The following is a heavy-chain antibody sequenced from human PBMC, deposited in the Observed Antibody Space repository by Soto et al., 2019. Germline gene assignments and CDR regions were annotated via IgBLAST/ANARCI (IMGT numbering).Heavy chain of an antibody. CDR1: GYTFTGYY. V-gene: IGHV1-2*04. CDR2: INPNSGGT. Sequence: ASVKVSCKASGYTFTGYYVHWVRQAPGQGLEWMGWINPNSGGTNYAQKFQGWVTMTRDTSISTAYMELSRLRSDDTAVYYCARVAAAGTALFDYWGQGTLVTVSS. CDR3: ARVAAAGTALFDY. J-gene: IGHJ4*02. D-gene: IGHD6-13*01.